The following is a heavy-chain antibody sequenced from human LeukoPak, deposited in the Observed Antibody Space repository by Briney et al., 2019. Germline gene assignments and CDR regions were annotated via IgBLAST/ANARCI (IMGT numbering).Heavy chain of an antibody. CDR3: ATRPYYDYVWGSYRPYYFDY. CDR1: GGSFSDYY. Sequence: SETLSLTCAVYGGSFSDYYWSWIRQPPGKGLEYIGEINHSGITNYNPSLMSRVTISVDTSKNQFSLKLSSVTAADTAVYYCATRPYYDYVWGSYRPYYFDYWGQGTLVTVSS. V-gene: IGHV4-34*01. D-gene: IGHD3-16*02. CDR2: INHSGIT. J-gene: IGHJ4*02.